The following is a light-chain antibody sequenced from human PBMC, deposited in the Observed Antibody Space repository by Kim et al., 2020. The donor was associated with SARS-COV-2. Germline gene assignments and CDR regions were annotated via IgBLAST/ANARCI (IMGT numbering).Light chain of an antibody. CDR1: QGVTANT. V-gene: IGKV3-20*01. CDR2: RAS. J-gene: IGKJ4*01. Sequence: PWERATISCRASQGVTANTLAWMQQKPGQAPRFRIYRASIRATGIPDRFSGSGSGTDFTLTISRLEPEDFAVYYCQQYFTAPLTVGGGTKVDIK. CDR3: QQYFTAPLT.